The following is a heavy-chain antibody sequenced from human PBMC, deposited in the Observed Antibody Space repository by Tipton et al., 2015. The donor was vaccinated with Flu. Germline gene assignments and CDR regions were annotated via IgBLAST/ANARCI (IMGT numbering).Heavy chain of an antibody. Sequence: SLRLSCVASGFTFSNYDMHWVRQVAGKGLEWVSTIGTTDDTYYPDSVKGRFTISREDAKSSLFLQMNNLRVGDTAVYYCTRILTRGGNGWYDSWGQGTLVTVSS. CDR3: TRILTRGGNGWYDS. V-gene: IGHV3-13*01. CDR1: GFTFSNYD. J-gene: IGHJ4*02. CDR2: IGTTDDT. D-gene: IGHD2-15*01.